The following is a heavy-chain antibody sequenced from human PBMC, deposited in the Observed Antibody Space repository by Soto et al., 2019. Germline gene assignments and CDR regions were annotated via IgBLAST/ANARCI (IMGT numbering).Heavy chain of an antibody. D-gene: IGHD3-3*01. CDR1: GFTFSSYA. CDR2: ISGSGGST. J-gene: IGHJ4*02. Sequence: GESLKISCAASGFTFSSYAMSWVRQAPGKGLEWVSAISGSGGSTYYADSVKGRFTISRDNSKNTLYLQMNSLRAEDTAVYYCAKAITTLFDYWGQGTLVTVSS. V-gene: IGHV3-23*01. CDR3: AKAITTLFDY.